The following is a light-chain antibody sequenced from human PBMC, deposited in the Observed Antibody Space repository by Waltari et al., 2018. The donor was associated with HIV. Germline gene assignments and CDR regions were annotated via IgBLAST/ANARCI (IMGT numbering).Light chain of an antibody. CDR3: QQSFNTQLT. CDR1: QNISSY. Sequence: DIQMTQSPSSLSASIGDRVTLTCRASQNISSYLNWYQQKPGKAPRFLIYAASSLQSGVPSTFSGSGSGTDFTLTISSLQREDFATYYCQQSFNTQLTFGGGTKVEIK. V-gene: IGKV1-39*01. CDR2: AAS. J-gene: IGKJ4*01.